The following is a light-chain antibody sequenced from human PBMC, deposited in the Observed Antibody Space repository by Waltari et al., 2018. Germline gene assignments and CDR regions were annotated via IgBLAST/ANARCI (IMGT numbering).Light chain of an antibody. CDR1: HGISRY. CDR3: QHHFRLPAT. Sequence: CRASHGISRYFAWDQQKPGQGPWLLIDAASTRATGIPDRFSGSGSGTDFSLTISGLEPEYAAVYYCQHHFRLPATFGQGTKVEIK. V-gene: IGKV3-20*01. J-gene: IGKJ1*01. CDR2: AAS.